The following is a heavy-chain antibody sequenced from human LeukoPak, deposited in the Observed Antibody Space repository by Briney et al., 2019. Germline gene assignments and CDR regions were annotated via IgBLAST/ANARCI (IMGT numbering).Heavy chain of an antibody. CDR3: ARQRALYYYDSSGYYTLDY. D-gene: IGHD3-22*01. V-gene: IGHV4-34*01. CDR1: GGSFSGYY. J-gene: IGHJ4*02. CDR2: INHSGST. Sequence: SETLSLTCAVYGGSFSGYYWSWIRQPPGKGLEWIGEINHSGSTNYNPSLKSRVTISVDMSKNQFSLKLSSVTAADTAVYYCARQRALYYYDSSGYYTLDYWGQGTLVTVSS.